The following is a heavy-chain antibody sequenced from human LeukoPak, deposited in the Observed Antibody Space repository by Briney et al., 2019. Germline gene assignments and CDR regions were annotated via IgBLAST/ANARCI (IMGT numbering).Heavy chain of an antibody. CDR3: ARHGGVSGTYFPPHHYGMDV. CDR2: VYNPGRA. D-gene: IGHD3-16*01. CDR1: GGSMSSFY. J-gene: IGHJ6*02. V-gene: IGHV4-4*07. Sequence: SETLSLTCTVSGGSMSSFYWSWIRHPAGKGLEWLGRVYNPGRANYNPSLGSRVTMSMVTSRNQFSLKLYFVTAADTAVYYCARHGGVSGTYFPPHHYGMDVWGQGTTVTVSS.